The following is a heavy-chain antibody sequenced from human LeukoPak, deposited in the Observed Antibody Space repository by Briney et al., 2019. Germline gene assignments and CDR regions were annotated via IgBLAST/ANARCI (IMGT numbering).Heavy chain of an antibody. V-gene: IGHV4-39*01. CDR1: GGSISSSSYY. Sequence: SETLSLTCTVSGGSISSSSYYWGWIRQPPGKGLEWIGSIYYSGSTYYNPSLKSRVTISVDTSKNQFSLKLSSVTAADTAVYYCARHTRWFDPWDQGTLVTVSS. CDR3: ARHTRWFDP. CDR2: IYYSGST. J-gene: IGHJ5*02.